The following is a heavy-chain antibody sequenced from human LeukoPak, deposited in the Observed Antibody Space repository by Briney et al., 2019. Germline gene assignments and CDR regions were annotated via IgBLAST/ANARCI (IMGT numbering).Heavy chain of an antibody. J-gene: IGHJ6*02. Sequence: GGSLRLSCAASGFTFSHYWMTWVRQAPGKGLEWVANIKRDGSETYYVDSVKGRFTISRDNAKNSLYLQMNSLRAEDTAVYYCARDLNHYYGMDVWGQGTTVTVSS. D-gene: IGHD1-14*01. CDR3: ARDLNHYYGMDV. V-gene: IGHV3-7*01. CDR2: IKRDGSET. CDR1: GFTFSHYW.